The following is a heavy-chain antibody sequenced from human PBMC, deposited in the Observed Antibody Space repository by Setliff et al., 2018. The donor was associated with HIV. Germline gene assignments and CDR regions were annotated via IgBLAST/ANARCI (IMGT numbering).Heavy chain of an antibody. CDR1: GFTFSSYS. D-gene: IGHD3-22*01. J-gene: IGHJ4*02. V-gene: IGHV3-21*01. CDR3: ARDLTMTYYYDSSGPEEFDY. CDR2: ISSSTSYI. Sequence: SGGSLRLSCAASGFTFSSYSMNWVRQAPGKGLEWVSSISSSTSYIYYADSVKGRFTISRDNAKNSLYLQMNSLRAEDTAVYYCARDLTMTYYYDSSGPEEFDYWGQGTLVTVSS.